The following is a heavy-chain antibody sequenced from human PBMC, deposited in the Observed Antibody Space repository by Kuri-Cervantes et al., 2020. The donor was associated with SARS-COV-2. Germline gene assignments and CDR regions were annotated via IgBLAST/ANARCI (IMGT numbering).Heavy chain of an antibody. CDR2: IKQDGSEK. J-gene: IGHJ4*02. V-gene: IGHV3-7*01. D-gene: IGHD6-19*01. Sequence: GESLKISCAASGFTFSSYWMSWVRQAPGEGLEWVANIKQDGSEKYYVDSVKGRFTISRDNAKNSLYLQMNSLRAEDTAVYYCARGRQWLALYYFDYWGQGTLVTVSS. CDR3: ARGRQWLALYYFDY. CDR1: GFTFSSYW.